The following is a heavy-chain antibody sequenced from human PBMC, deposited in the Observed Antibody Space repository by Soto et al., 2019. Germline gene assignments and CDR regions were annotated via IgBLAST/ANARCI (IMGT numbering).Heavy chain of an antibody. Sequence: QVQLVQSGAEVKKPGASVTVSCKASGYTFTTYGITWVRQAPGQGLEWMGWISAYSGNTNYAQKLQGRLTVTTDTSTNTAYMDLRSLRSDDTAVYYCARVVKAGDYGDYGRYYFDYWGHGTLVTVSS. V-gene: IGHV1-18*04. D-gene: IGHD4-17*01. J-gene: IGHJ4*01. CDR1: GYTFTTYG. CDR3: ARVVKAGDYGDYGRYYFDY. CDR2: ISAYSGNT.